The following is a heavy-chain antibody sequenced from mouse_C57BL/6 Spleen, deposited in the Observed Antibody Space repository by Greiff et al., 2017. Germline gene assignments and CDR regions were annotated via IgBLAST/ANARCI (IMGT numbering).Heavy chain of an antibody. CDR3: ARDYSNYVRYFDV. CDR2: IDPSDSET. D-gene: IGHD2-5*01. V-gene: IGHV1-52*01. Sequence: QVQLQQSGAELVRPGSSVKLSCKASGYTFTSYWMHWVKQRPIQGLEWIGNIDPSDSETHYNQKFKDKATLTVDKSSSTAYMQLSSLTSEDSAVYYCARDYSNYVRYFDVWGTGTTVTVSS. CDR1: GYTFTSYW. J-gene: IGHJ1*03.